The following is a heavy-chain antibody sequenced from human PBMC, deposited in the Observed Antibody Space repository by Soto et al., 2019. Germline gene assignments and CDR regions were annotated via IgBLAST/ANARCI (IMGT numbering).Heavy chain of an antibody. CDR3: ANDGGWHFGY. D-gene: IGHD6-19*01. Sequence: GGSLRLSCAASGFTFSSYAMGWVRQGPGKGLEWVAVVSIGGSTHYADSVRGRFTISRDNSKNSLYLQMNSLRDDDTAVYYCANDGGWHFGYWGQGILVTVSS. J-gene: IGHJ4*01. CDR2: VSIGGST. CDR1: GFTFSSYA. V-gene: IGHV3-23*01.